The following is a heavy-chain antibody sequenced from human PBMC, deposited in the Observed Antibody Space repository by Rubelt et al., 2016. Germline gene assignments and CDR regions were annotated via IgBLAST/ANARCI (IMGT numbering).Heavy chain of an antibody. J-gene: IGHJ4*02. D-gene: IGHD2-15*01. V-gene: IGHV1-69*05. Sequence: GGIIPIFGTANYAQKFQGRVTMTTDTSTSTAYMELRSLRSDDTAVYYCARDPLGYCSGGSCYWSYFDYWGQGTLVTVSS. CDR2: IIPIFGTA. CDR3: ARDPLGYCSGGSCYWSYFDY.